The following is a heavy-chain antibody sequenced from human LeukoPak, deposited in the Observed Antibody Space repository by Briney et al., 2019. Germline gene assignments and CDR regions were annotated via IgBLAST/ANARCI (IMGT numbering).Heavy chain of an antibody. V-gene: IGHV4-61*02. CDR2: IYTSGST. D-gene: IGHD6-13*01. CDR3: ARGGDIAAAGIGFDY. CDR1: GGSISSGSYY. J-gene: IGHJ4*02. Sequence: SETLSLTCTVSGGSISSGSYYWSWIRQPAGKGLEWIGRIYTSGSTNYNPSLKSRVTISVDTSKNQFSLKLSSVTAADTAVYYCARGGDIAAAGIGFDYWGQGTLVTVSS.